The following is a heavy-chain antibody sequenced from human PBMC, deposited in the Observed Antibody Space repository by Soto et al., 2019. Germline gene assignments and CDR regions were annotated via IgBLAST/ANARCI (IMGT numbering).Heavy chain of an antibody. CDR3: ARVLGRVAAARNYNWFDP. J-gene: IGHJ5*02. Sequence: AASVKVSCKASGYTFTSYGISWVRQAPGQGLEWMGWISAYNGNTNYAQKLQGRVTMTTDTSTSTAYMELRSLRSDDTAVYYCARVLGRVAAARNYNWFDPWGQGTLVTVSS. D-gene: IGHD6-13*01. CDR2: ISAYNGNT. CDR1: GYTFTSYG. V-gene: IGHV1-18*01.